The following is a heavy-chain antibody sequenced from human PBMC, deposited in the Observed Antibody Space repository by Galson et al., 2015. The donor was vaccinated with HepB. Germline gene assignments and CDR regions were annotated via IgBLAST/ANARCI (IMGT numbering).Heavy chain of an antibody. V-gene: IGHV4-4*02. D-gene: IGHD1-26*01. J-gene: IGHJ3*02. CDR2: IYHSGST. Sequence: SETLSLTCAVSGGSISSSNWWSWVRQPPGKGLEWIGEIYHSGSTNYNPSLKSRVTISVDKSKNQFSLKLSSVTAADTAVYYCARVLGGSTLGGADAFDIWGQGTMVTISS. CDR3: ARVLGGSTLGGADAFDI. CDR1: GGSISSSNW.